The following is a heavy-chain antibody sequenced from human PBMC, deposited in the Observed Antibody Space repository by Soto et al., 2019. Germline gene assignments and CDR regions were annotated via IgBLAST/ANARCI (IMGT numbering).Heavy chain of an antibody. CDR2: IYYSGST. D-gene: IGHD6-19*01. V-gene: IGHV4-30-4*01. Sequence: SENLSLTCSGSGGFLSTGCNYWCWLRHAPGKGLEWIGYIYYSGSTYYNPSLKSRVTISVDTSKNQFSLKLSSVTAADTALYYCARGKGQLLVSTNDYHRYGLSFSAQRSTDP. CDR3: ARGKGQLLVSTNDYHRYGLSFSAQRSTDP. CDR1: GGFLSTGCNY. J-gene: IGHJ5*02.